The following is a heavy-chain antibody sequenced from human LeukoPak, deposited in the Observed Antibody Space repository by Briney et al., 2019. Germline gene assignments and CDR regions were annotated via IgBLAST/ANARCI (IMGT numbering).Heavy chain of an antibody. V-gene: IGHV3-74*01. J-gene: IGHJ5*02. Sequence: PGGSLRLSCAASGFTFSSYWMHWGRHAPGKGLVWVSRINSDGSSTSYADSVKGRFTISRDNAKNTLYLQMNSLRAEDTAVYYCARDGMHYGSGSYLPPGNWFDPWGQGTLVTVSS. D-gene: IGHD3-10*01. CDR3: ARDGMHYGSGSYLPPGNWFDP. CDR2: INSDGSST. CDR1: GFTFSSYW.